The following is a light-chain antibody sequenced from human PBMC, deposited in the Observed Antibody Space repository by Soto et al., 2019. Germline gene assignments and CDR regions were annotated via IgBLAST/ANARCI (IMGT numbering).Light chain of an antibody. V-gene: IGKV4-1*01. CDR2: WAS. J-gene: IGKJ3*01. CDR1: QSVLFSSDNNNY. Sequence: DIVMTQSPDSLAVSLGERATINCKSSQSVLFSSDNNNYLAWFQQKPGQPPKLLISWASTRESGVPDRFSGSGSGTDFTLTISSLQAEDVAVYYCQQYSTTSRTFGPGTKVEVK. CDR3: QQYSTTSRT.